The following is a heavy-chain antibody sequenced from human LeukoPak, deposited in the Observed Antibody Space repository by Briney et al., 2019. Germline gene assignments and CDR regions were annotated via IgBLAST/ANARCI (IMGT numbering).Heavy chain of an antibody. V-gene: IGHV3-33*01. Sequence: GGSLRLSCAASGFTFSSYGMHWVRQAPGKGLEWVAVIWYDGSNKYYADSVKGRFTISRDNSKNTLYLQMNSLRAEDTAVYYCARGQYYYDSSGYLMVYWGQGTLVTVSS. J-gene: IGHJ4*02. CDR3: ARGQYYYDSSGYLMVY. CDR1: GFTFSSYG. CDR2: IWYDGSNK. D-gene: IGHD3-22*01.